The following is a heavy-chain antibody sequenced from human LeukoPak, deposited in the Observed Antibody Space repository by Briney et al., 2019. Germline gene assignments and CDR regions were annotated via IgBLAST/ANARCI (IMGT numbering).Heavy chain of an antibody. CDR2: ISGNNDNP. Sequence: ASVKVSCKASGYTFTSYGINWVRQAPGQGLEWMGWISGNNDNPNYGQKFQGRFTVTTDSATSTAYMELRNLRFDDTAVYYCARDGTSTDDYWGQGTLVTVSS. V-gene: IGHV1-18*01. J-gene: IGHJ4*02. CDR1: GYTFTSYG. CDR3: ARDGTSTDDY. D-gene: IGHD2-2*01.